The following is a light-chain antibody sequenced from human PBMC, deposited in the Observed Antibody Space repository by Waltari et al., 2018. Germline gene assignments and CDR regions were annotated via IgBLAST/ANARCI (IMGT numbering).Light chain of an antibody. CDR1: QSLLRSNGYNY. CDR3: MPALQIPCT. CDR2: LGS. Sequence: DIVMTQSPLSLPVTPVEPTSSSCRSSQSLLRSNGYNYLEWYLQKPGQSPQLLLYLGSKRASAVPYRFSGGRSDTDVKLKISRVEAVDVGRYCCMPALQIPCTFGQGTKLEI. J-gene: IGKJ2*02. V-gene: IGKV2-28*01.